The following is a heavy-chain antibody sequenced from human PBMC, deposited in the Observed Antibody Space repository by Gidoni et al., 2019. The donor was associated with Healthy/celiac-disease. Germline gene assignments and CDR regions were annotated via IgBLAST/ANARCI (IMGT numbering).Heavy chain of an antibody. Sequence: EVQLVESGGCLVLPGGSPRLSCAASGFTFSSYRMNGVRQAPGKGVEWVAYISSSSRTIYYADSVKGRLTISRDKAKNALYLQMDSLRDEDTAVYYCARDGDEVVGAMPDYWGQGTLVTVSS. CDR1: GFTFSSYR. CDR3: ARDGDEVVGAMPDY. V-gene: IGHV3-48*02. CDR2: ISSSSRTI. D-gene: IGHD1-26*01. J-gene: IGHJ4*02.